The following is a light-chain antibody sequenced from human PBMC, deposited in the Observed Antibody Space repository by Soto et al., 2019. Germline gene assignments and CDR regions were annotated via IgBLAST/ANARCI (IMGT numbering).Light chain of an antibody. J-gene: IGKJ3*01. V-gene: IGKV1-8*01. Sequence: AIRMTQSPSSLSASTGDRVTITCRASQGISSYLAWYQQKPGKDPKLLIYAASTLQSGVPSRFSGSGSGTDFTLTIGCLQSEDFATYYCQQYYSPVFTFGPGTKVDIK. CDR3: QQYYSPVFT. CDR1: QGISSY. CDR2: AAS.